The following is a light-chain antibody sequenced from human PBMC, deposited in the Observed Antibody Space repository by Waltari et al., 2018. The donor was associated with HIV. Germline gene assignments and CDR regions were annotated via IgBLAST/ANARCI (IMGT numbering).Light chain of an antibody. CDR3: SSYTTNNTRV. CDR2: EVS. V-gene: IGLV2-14*03. Sequence: QSALTQPASVSGSPGQSITISCTGTSSDVGAYNYVSWYQQHPGKAPKLMIYEVSNRPSGVSTRVSASKSGNTASLTISGLQAEDEADYYCSSYTTNNTRVFGGGTKLTVL. CDR1: SSDVGAYNY. J-gene: IGLJ3*02.